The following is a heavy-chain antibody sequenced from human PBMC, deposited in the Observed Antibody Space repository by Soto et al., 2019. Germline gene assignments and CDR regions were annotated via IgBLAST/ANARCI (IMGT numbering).Heavy chain of an antibody. CDR1: GYTFTSYY. CDR3: ARGVGADRFDY. D-gene: IGHD1-26*01. Sequence: QVQLVQSGAEVKKPGASVKVSCKASGYTFTSYYMHCVRQAPGQGLEWMGIINPNGGTTTYAQKFKGRISMTRDTSTSTVYMGLSSLRSEDTAVYYCARGVGADRFDYWGQGTLVTVSS. V-gene: IGHV1-46*03. CDR2: INPNGGTT. J-gene: IGHJ4*02.